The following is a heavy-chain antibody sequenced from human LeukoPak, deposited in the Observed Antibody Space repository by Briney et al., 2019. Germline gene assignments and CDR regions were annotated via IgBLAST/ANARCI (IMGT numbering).Heavy chain of an antibody. Sequence: GGSLRLSRAVSGFTVSSKFMSWVRQAPGKGLEWVSTFYTGESTYYADSVKGRFTISRDNSRNTLFLQMNNLIAEDTAVYYCVTSGGSSWFGFWFDPWGQGTLVTVSS. CDR2: FYTGEST. CDR3: VTSGGSSWFGFWFDP. V-gene: IGHV3-53*01. J-gene: IGHJ5*02. CDR1: GFTVSSKF. D-gene: IGHD6-13*01.